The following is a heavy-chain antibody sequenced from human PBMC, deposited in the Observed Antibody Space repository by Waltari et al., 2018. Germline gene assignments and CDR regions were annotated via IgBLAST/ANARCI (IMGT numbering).Heavy chain of an antibody. D-gene: IGHD3-16*01. V-gene: IGHV1-3*03. CDR3: ARSFTGNARTIGAFDI. CDR2: INAGNGNT. CDR1: GYTFTSYA. J-gene: IGHJ3*02. Sequence: QVQLVQSGAEVKKPGASVKVSCKASGYTFTSYAMHWVRQAPGQRLEWMGWINAGNGNTKYSQEFQGRVTITRDTSASTAYMGLSSLRSEDMAVYYCARSFTGNARTIGAFDIWGQGTMVTVSS.